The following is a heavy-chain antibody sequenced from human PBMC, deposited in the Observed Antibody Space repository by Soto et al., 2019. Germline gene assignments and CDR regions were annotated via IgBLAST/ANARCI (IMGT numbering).Heavy chain of an antibody. J-gene: IGHJ5*02. Sequence: SQALSLTCAISGDSVSSNSAAWNWIRQSPSRGLEWLGRTYYRSKWYNDYAVSVKSRITINPDTSKNQFSLQLNSVTPGDTAVYYRAREHILVAYNCFDPWGQGTLVPVSS. V-gene: IGHV6-1*01. CDR2: TYYRSKWYN. CDR3: AREHILVAYNCFDP. CDR1: GDSVSSNSAA. D-gene: IGHD3-22*01.